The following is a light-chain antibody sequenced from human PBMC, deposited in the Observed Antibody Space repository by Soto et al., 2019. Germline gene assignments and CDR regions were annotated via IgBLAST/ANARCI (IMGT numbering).Light chain of an antibody. Sequence: QSAVTQPASVSGSPGQSSPISFTGTSGDIGSYNRVSWYQRHPGKAPKLIIYEVTDRPSGVSNRFSGSKSGNTASLTISGLQAEDEAEYYCSSYTNINTRACVFGTGTKVTVL. CDR1: SGDIGSYNR. CDR2: EVT. J-gene: IGLJ1*01. V-gene: IGLV2-14*01. CDR3: SSYTNINTRACV.